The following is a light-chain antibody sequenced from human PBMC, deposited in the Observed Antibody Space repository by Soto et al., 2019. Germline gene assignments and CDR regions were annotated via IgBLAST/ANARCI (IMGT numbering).Light chain of an antibody. Sequence: QSALTQPASVSGSPGQSITISCTGTSSDVGGYDYASWCQQHPGKAPKLIIYDVSNRPSGVSNRFSGYKSGNTASLTISGLQAEDEADYYCCSYTSIGTLVFGGGTKLTVL. CDR2: DVS. J-gene: IGLJ2*01. V-gene: IGLV2-14*01. CDR1: SSDVGGYDY. CDR3: CSYTSIGTLV.